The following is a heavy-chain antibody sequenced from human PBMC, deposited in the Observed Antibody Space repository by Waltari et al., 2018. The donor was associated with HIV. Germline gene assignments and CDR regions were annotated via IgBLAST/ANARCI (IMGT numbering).Heavy chain of an antibody. V-gene: IGHV1-18*01. D-gene: IGHD6-13*01. Sequence: QVHLVQSGPELKKTGASVKVSCKASVYSFTSFGISWVRQAPGQGIEWMGWFNAYNGDTNNAQKLQDRVIMTEDTSTSTAYMELRSLRSDDTAFYYCARFFPTATTAGWYLDLWGGGTLVTVSS. CDR3: ARFFPTATTAGWYLDL. J-gene: IGHJ2*01. CDR1: VYSFTSFG. CDR2: FNAYNGDT.